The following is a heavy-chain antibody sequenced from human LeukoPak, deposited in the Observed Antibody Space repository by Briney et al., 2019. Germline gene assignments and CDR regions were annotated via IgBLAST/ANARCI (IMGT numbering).Heavy chain of an antibody. CDR1: DFVFSDYY. CDR2: ISSGGNSI. J-gene: IGHJ4*02. D-gene: IGHD3-10*01. Sequence: PGGSLRLSCAASDFVFSDYYMSWVRQAPGKGLEWVSYISSGGNSIYYADSVKGRFTISRDNAKNSLYLQMNSLRAEDTAVYYCAREMEGDYGSGTYFDLWGQGNMVTVSS. CDR3: AREMEGDYGSGTYFDL. V-gene: IGHV3-11*01.